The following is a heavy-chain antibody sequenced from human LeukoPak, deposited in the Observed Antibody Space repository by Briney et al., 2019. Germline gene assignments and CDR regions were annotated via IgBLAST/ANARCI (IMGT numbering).Heavy chain of an antibody. CDR3: ARVKGSGWKRDLGGYYYYYMDV. J-gene: IGHJ6*03. D-gene: IGHD6-19*01. CDR2: IYTSGST. V-gene: IGHV4-39*07. Sequence: PSETLSLTCTVSGGSISSSNFYWGWIRQPPGKGLEWIGRIYTSGSTNYNPSLKSRVTMSVDTSKNQFSLKLSSVTAADTAVYYCARVKGSGWKRDLGGYYYYYMDVWGKGTTVTISS. CDR1: GGSISSSNFY.